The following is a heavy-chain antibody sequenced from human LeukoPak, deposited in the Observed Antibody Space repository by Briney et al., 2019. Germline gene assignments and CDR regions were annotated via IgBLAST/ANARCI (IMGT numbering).Heavy chain of an antibody. V-gene: IGHV3-48*03. CDR3: AELGITMIGGV. CDR1: GFTFSSYE. CDR2: ISSSGCTI. J-gene: IGHJ6*04. Sequence: QSGGSLRLSCAASGFTFSSYEMNWVRQAPGKGLEWVSYISSSGCTIYYADSVKGRFTISRDNAKNSLYLQMNSLRAEDTAVYYCAELGITMIGGVWGKGTTVTISS. D-gene: IGHD3-10*02.